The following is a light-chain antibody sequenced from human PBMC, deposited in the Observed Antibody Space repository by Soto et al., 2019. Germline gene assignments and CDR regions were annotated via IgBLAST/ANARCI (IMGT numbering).Light chain of an antibody. Sequence: QSALAQPASVSGSPGQSITISRTGTSSDVGSYNLVSWYQQHPGKAPKLMIYEGSKRPSGVSNRFSGSKSGNTASLTISGLXAEDEADYYCCSYAGSSTSYVFGTGTKVTVL. J-gene: IGLJ1*01. CDR1: SSDVGSYNL. V-gene: IGLV2-23*01. CDR2: EGS. CDR3: CSYAGSSTSYV.